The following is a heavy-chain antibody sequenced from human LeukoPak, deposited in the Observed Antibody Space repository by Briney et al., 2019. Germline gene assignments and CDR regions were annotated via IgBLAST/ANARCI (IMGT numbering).Heavy chain of an antibody. Sequence: GASVKVSCKASGYTFTSYDINWVRQATGQGLEWMGWMNPNSGNTGYAQKFQGRVTMTRNTSISTAYMELSSLRSEDTAVYYCARGLKYITIFGVVIGHNWFDPRGQGTLVTVSS. CDR2: MNPNSGNT. CDR3: ARGLKYITIFGVVIGHNWFDP. V-gene: IGHV1-8*01. J-gene: IGHJ5*02. D-gene: IGHD3-3*01. CDR1: GYTFTSYD.